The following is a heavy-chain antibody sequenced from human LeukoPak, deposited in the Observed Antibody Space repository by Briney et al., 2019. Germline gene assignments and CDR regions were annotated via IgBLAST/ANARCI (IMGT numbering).Heavy chain of an antibody. V-gene: IGHV3-74*01. J-gene: IGHJ4*02. CDR3: TRGASGYGNFDY. Sequence: PGGSLRLSCGASGFSVGGYWMHWVRQGRGMGLVWVSRINSDGSSISYADSVKGRFSISRDNAKNTLYLQMNSLRAEDTAVYYCTRGASGYGNFDYWGQGTLVTVSS. CDR1: GFSVGGYW. CDR2: INSDGSSI. D-gene: IGHD5-12*01.